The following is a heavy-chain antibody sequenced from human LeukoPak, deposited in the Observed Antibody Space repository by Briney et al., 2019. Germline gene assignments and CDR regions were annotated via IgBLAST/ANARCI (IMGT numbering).Heavy chain of an antibody. CDR3: ATGLRAADTN. V-gene: IGHV3-15*01. CDR2: IKSKTGGGTT. Sequence: PGGSLSLSCAASGFTFSNTWMSWIRQPPGKGLEWVGRIKSKTGGGTTDYAAHVKGRFTISRDDSKNMPYVQMNSLKTEDTAVYYCATGLRAADTNWGLGTLVTVSS. J-gene: IGHJ4*02. CDR1: GFTFSNTW. D-gene: IGHD6-13*01.